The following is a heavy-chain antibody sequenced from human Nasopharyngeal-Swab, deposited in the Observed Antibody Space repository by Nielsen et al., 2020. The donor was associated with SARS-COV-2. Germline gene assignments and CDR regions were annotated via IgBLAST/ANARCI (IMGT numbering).Heavy chain of an antibody. CDR2: IYWDDDQ. CDR1: GLALSTSGVG. V-gene: IGHV2-5*02. CDR3: AHSGRIYGSRSFTLYDGFDP. Sequence: SAPTLAKPTHSLTLTCTFSGLALSTSGVGVGWIRQPPAKALEWLALIYWDDDQRYNPSLTSSLTITKDTSKNQVVRTMPNMDAMDTATYYCAHSGRIYGSRSFTLYDGFDPWGQGTMVTVSS. J-gene: IGHJ5*02. D-gene: IGHD3-10*01.